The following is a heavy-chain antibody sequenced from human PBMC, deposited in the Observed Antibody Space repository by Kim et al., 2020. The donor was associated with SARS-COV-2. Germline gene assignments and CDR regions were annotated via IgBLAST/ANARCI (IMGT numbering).Heavy chain of an antibody. D-gene: IGHD1-1*01. CDR3: TSVPGTTSAFWDAVDI. Sequence: GGSLRLSCAASGFTFSGSAMHWVRQASGKGLEWVGRIRSKANSYATTYTASGKGRFTIARDDSKSTAYLQMNSLKTEDTSVYYCTSVPGTTSAFWDAVDIWGQGTMVTVSS. CDR2: IRSKANSYAT. J-gene: IGHJ3*02. V-gene: IGHV3-73*01. CDR1: GFTFSGSA.